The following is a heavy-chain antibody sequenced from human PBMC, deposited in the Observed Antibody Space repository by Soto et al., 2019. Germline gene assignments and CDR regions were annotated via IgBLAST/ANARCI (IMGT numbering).Heavy chain of an antibody. Sequence: GASVKVSCKVSGHTLTKLSMHWVRQAPGKELEWMGGFDPEDGETMYAQKFQGRVTLTEDTSTDTVFMELSRLKSEDTAVYYRATFPPKSDSCDYQDYFDYWGQGTLVTVSS. CDR2: FDPEDGET. V-gene: IGHV1-24*01. J-gene: IGHJ4*02. CDR1: GHTLTKLS. CDR3: ATFPPKSDSCDYQDYFDY. D-gene: IGHD4-17*01.